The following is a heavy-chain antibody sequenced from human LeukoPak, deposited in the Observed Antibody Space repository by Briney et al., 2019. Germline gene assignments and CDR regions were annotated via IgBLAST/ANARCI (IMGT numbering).Heavy chain of an antibody. CDR2: ISGGGGNT. CDR1: GFTFSSYA. CDR3: AKGRDFDWLLFISAFLDC. V-gene: IGHV3-23*01. D-gene: IGHD3-9*01. J-gene: IGHJ4*02. Sequence: PGGSLRLSCAASGFTFSSYAMSWVRQAPGKGLEWISSISGGGGNTYYADSVKGRFTISRDNFRKTLDLQMNSLRAEDTAVYYCAKGRDFDWLLFISAFLDCWGQGTLVTVSS.